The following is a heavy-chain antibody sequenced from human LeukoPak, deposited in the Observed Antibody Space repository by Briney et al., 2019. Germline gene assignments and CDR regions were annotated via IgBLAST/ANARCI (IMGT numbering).Heavy chain of an antibody. CDR1: GFTLSTYA. V-gene: IGHV3-30*04. CDR2: ISYDRSNK. J-gene: IGHJ4*02. D-gene: IGHD3-16*02. CDR3: ARDPVPGYYDYVWGSYRFGYFDY. Sequence: GRPLSLSCAASGFTLSTYAMHWVRPAPGKGLDMLAVISYDRSNKTYADSVKGRFTISRDNSKNTLYLQMNSLRAEDTAVYYCARDPVPGYYDYVWGSYRFGYFDYWGQGTLVTVSS.